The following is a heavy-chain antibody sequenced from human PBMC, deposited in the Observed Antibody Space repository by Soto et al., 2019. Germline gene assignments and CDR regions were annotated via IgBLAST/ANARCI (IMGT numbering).Heavy chain of an antibody. CDR2: ISGSGGST. CDR1: GFTYSSYA. V-gene: IGHV3-23*01. CDR3: ANHLASDYGGYSAFDY. D-gene: IGHD4-17*01. J-gene: IGHJ4*02. Sequence: GGSLSLSCAASGFTYSSYAMCWVRQAPGKGLEWVSVISGSGGSTYYADSVKGRFTISRDNSKYTLYLQMKSLRAEDTAVYYCANHLASDYGGYSAFDYRGQGTLVTVSS.